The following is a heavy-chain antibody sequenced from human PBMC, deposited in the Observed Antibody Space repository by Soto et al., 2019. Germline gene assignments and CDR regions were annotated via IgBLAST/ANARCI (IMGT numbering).Heavy chain of an antibody. J-gene: IGHJ4*02. CDR3: ALSMTTVTGNDY. V-gene: IGHV1-69*13. D-gene: IGHD4-17*01. Sequence: SVKVSCKASGGTFSSYAISWVRQAPGQGLEWMGGIIPIFGTANYAQKFQGRVTITADESTSTAYMELSSLRSEDTAVYYCALSMTTVTGNDYWGQGTLVTVSS. CDR1: GGTFSSYA. CDR2: IIPIFGTA.